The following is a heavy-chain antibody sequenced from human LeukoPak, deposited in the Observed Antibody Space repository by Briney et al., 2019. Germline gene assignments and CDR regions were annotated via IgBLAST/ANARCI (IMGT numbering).Heavy chain of an antibody. V-gene: IGHV4-59*01. CDR3: ARGYSSSWYPDY. J-gene: IGHJ4*02. CDR1: GGSISSYY. Sequence: SETLSLTCTVSGGSISSYYWSWIRQPPGKGLEWIGHIYYSGSTNYNPSLKSRVTISVDTSKNQFSLKLSSVTAADTAVYYCARGYSSSWYPDYWGQGTLVTVSS. D-gene: IGHD6-13*01. CDR2: IYYSGST.